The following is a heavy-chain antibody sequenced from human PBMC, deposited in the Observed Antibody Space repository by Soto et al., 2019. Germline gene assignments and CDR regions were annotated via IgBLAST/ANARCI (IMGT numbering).Heavy chain of an antibody. J-gene: IGHJ4*02. CDR2: IKQDGSEN. V-gene: IGHV3-7*04. D-gene: IGHD2-15*01. CDR3: ARGRYCSGGRCYFDY. Sequence: GGSLRLSCSASGFIFSTYWMSWVRQAPGEGLEWVANIKQDGSENSYVDSVKGRFTISRDNAKNSVYLQMNSLRAEDTAVYYCARGRYCSGGRCYFDYWGQGTPVTVSS. CDR1: GFIFSTYW.